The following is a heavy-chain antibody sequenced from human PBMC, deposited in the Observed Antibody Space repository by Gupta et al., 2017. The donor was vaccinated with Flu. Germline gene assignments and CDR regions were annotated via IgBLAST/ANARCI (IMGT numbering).Heavy chain of an antibody. D-gene: IGHD3-3*01. CDR3: ARGSAFLEWANAYYGMDV. CDR2: IGTAGDK. V-gene: IGHV3-13*04. CDR1: GFTFSRYA. J-gene: IGHJ6*02. Sequence: EVQLVESGGGLVQPGGSLRLACAASGFTFSRYAMHWVRQATGKGLEWVSAIGTAGDKYYPGSVKGRFTISRENAKNSLYLQMNSLRAGDTAVYYCARGSAFLEWANAYYGMDVWGQGTTVTVSS.